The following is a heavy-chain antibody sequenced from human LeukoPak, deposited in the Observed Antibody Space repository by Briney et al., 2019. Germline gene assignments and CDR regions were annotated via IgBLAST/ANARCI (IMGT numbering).Heavy chain of an antibody. Sequence: GGSLRLSCAASGFTFSSYAMHWVRQAPGKGLEWVAVISYDGSNKYYADSVKGRFTISRDNPKNTLYLQMNSLRAEDTAVYYCARFSWSIDYWGQGTLVTVSS. CDR1: GFTFSSYA. D-gene: IGHD3-3*01. CDR3: ARFSWSIDY. CDR2: ISYDGSNK. J-gene: IGHJ4*02. V-gene: IGHV3-30-3*01.